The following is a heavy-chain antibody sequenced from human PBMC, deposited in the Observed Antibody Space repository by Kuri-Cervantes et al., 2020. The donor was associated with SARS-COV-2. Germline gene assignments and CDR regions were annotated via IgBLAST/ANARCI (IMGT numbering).Heavy chain of an antibody. CDR1: GFTFSSDA. J-gene: IGHJ4*02. V-gene: IGHV3-23*01. CDR3: AKEGYYYDSSGYYLFDC. D-gene: IGHD3-22*01. CDR2: ISGSGGST. Sequence: GESLKISCAASGFTFSSDAMSWVRQAPGKGLEWVSAISGSGGSTYYADSVKGRFTISRDNSKNTLYLQMNSLRAEDTAVYYCAKEGYYYDSSGYYLFDCWGQGTVVPVSS.